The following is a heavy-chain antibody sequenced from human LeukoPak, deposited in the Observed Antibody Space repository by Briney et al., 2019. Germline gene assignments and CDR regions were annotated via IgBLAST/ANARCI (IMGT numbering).Heavy chain of an antibody. V-gene: IGHV3-53*01. J-gene: IGHJ4*02. Sequence: GGSLRLPCAASGFTVSSDNMSWVRQAPGKGLEWVSLINSGGGTYYADSVKGRFTITRDNSKNTLYLQMNSLRVEDTAVYYCARESRGPLAVGYWGQGILVTVSS. CDR1: GFTVSSDN. CDR2: INSGGGT. D-gene: IGHD2-21*01. CDR3: ARESRGPLAVGY.